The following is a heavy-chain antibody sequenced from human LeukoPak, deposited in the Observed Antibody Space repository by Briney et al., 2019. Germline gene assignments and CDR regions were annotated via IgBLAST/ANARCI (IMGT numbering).Heavy chain of an antibody. V-gene: IGHV3-23*01. CDR2: ISGSGGST. CDR1: GFTVSSNY. D-gene: IGHD1-26*01. CDR3: AKGGPVGPRLRFDY. J-gene: IGHJ4*02. Sequence: AGGSLRLSCAASGFTVSSNYMSWVRQAPGKGLEWVSAISGSGGSTYYADSVKGRFTISRDNSKNTLYLQMNSLRAEDTAVYYCAKGGPVGPRLRFDYWGQGTLVTVSS.